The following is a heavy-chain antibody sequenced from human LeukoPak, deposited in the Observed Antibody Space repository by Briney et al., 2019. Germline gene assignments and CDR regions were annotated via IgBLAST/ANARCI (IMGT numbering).Heavy chain of an antibody. CDR1: GGSISSSSYY. J-gene: IGHJ6*03. Sequence: PSETLSLTCTVSGGSISSSSYYWGWIRQPPGKGLEWIGSIYYSGSTYYNPSLKSRVTISVDTSKNQFSLKLSSVTAADTAVYYCARDPMVRGVMSPYYMDVWGKGTTVTVSS. V-gene: IGHV4-39*07. D-gene: IGHD3-10*01. CDR3: ARDPMVRGVMSPYYMDV. CDR2: IYYSGST.